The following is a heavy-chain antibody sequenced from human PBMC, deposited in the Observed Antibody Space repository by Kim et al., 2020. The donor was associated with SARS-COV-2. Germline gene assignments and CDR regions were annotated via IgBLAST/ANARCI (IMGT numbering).Heavy chain of an antibody. CDR3: ATGEVSPYYDSSGYLPY. Sequence: ASVKVSCKVSGYTLTELSMHWVRQAPGKGLEWMGGFDPEDGETIYAQKFQGRVTMTEDTSTDTAYMELSSLRSEDTAVYYCATGEVSPYYDSSGYLPYWGQGTLVTVSS. CDR2: FDPEDGET. CDR1: GYTLTELS. D-gene: IGHD3-22*01. J-gene: IGHJ4*02. V-gene: IGHV1-24*01.